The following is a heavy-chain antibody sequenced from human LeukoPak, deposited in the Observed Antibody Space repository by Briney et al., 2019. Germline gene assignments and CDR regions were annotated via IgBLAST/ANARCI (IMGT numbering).Heavy chain of an antibody. CDR1: GGSISSGGYY. CDR2: IYYSGNT. V-gene: IGHV4-31*03. J-gene: IGHJ6*03. Sequence: NSSETLSLTCSVSGGSISSGGYYWSWIRQHPGRGLEWIGSIYYSGNTYCNPSLKSRVSISVDTSKSHFSLKLSSVTAADTAVYYCAREVVRLTTATTAYYYYYMDVWGKGTTVTVSS. CDR3: AREVVRLTTATTAYYYYYMDV. D-gene: IGHD4-11*01.